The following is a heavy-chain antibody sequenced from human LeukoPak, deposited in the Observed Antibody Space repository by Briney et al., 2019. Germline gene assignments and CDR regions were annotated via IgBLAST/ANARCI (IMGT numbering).Heavy chain of an antibody. CDR3: ARDGPAYDSTGYYDY. J-gene: IGHJ4*02. CDR1: GGTFSSYA. Sequence: GSSVKVSCKASGGTFSSYAISWVRQAPGQGLEWMGRIIPIFGTANYAQKFQGGVTITTDESTSTAYMELSSLRSEDTAVYYCARDGPAYDSTGYYDYWGQGPLVTVSS. V-gene: IGHV1-69*05. D-gene: IGHD3-22*01. CDR2: IIPIFGTA.